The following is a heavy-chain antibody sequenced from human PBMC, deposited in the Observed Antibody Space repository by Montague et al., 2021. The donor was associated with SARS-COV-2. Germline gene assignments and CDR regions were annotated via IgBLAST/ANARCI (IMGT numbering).Heavy chain of an antibody. CDR3: ARGRFYYDSGELGS. CDR1: GASTNNYY. V-gene: IGHV4-4*07. CDR2: IHASGIS. D-gene: IGHD3-22*01. Sequence: SETLSLTCTVSGASTNNYYWSWIRQPAGKGLEWIGRIHASGISTYNPSRETRVTMSVDTSKNQFSLKLSSVTAADTAVYYCARGRFYYDSGELGSWGQGTLVTVSS. J-gene: IGHJ5*02.